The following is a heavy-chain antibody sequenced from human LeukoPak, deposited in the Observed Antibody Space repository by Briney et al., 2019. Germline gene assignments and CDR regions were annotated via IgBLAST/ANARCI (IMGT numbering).Heavy chain of an antibody. J-gene: IGHJ4*02. CDR2: ISYDGSDK. V-gene: IGHV3-30*18. CDR3: AKDLEVYYDSSGPTVDY. Sequence: GGSLRLSCAASGFTFSSYGMHWVRQAPGKGLEWVAVISYDGSDKYYADSVKGRFTISRDNSKNTLYLQMNSLRAEDTAVYYCAKDLEVYYDSSGPTVDYWGQGTLVTVSS. D-gene: IGHD3-22*01. CDR1: GFTFSSYG.